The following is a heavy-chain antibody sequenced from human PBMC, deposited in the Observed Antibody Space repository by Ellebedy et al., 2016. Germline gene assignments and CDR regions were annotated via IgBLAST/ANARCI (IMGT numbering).Heavy chain of an antibody. J-gene: IGHJ2*01. CDR1: GGSMSGYY. Sequence: SETLSLTCTVSGGSMSGYYWTWSRQPPGKALEWIGYIYHSGNTNYNPSLKSRVTISVDTSKNQFSLKLSSVTAADTAVYYCAALQWLAPAWYFDLWGRGTLVTVSS. D-gene: IGHD6-19*01. V-gene: IGHV4-4*09. CDR2: IYHSGNT. CDR3: AALQWLAPAWYFDL.